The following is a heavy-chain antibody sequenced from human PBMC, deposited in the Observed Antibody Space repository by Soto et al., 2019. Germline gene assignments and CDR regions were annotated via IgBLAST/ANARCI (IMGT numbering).Heavy chain of an antibody. CDR1: GGTFSSYA. D-gene: IGHD4-17*01. Sequence: QVQLVQSGAEVKKPGSSVKVSCKASGGTFSSYAISWVRQAPGQGLEWMGGIIPIFGTANYAQKFQGRVTITADESTSTADVALRSRRSEETAVYYCAGAVTTPWYFDLWGRGTLVTVSS. J-gene: IGHJ2*01. CDR3: AGAVTTPWYFDL. V-gene: IGHV1-69*12. CDR2: IIPIFGTA.